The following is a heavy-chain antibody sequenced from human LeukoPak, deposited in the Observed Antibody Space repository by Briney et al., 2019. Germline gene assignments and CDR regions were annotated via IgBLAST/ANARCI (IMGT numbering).Heavy chain of an antibody. Sequence: GASVKVSCKASGYTFTSYYMHWVRQAPGQGLEWMGWISAYNGNTNYAQKLQGRVTMTTDTSTSTAYMELRSLRSDDTAVYYCARDLYSSSFMYYFGYWGQGTLVTVSS. CDR1: GYTFTSYY. J-gene: IGHJ4*02. CDR2: ISAYNGNT. D-gene: IGHD6-6*01. V-gene: IGHV1-18*04. CDR3: ARDLYSSSFMYYFGY.